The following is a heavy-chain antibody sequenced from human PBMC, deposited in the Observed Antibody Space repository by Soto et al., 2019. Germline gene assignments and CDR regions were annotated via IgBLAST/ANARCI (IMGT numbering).Heavy chain of an antibody. V-gene: IGHV1-69*08. Sequence: SVKVSCKTSGGTFSNDIITWVRQAPGQGLEWMGRIIPLLDTTNYAQKFQGRVTITADKSTGTAYMELNSLRSDDTAVYYCARGRLRYFDWLFPGPYYYGMDVWGQGTTVTVSS. CDR2: IIPLLDTT. J-gene: IGHJ6*02. CDR1: GGTFSNDI. D-gene: IGHD3-9*01. CDR3: ARGRLRYFDWLFPGPYYYGMDV.